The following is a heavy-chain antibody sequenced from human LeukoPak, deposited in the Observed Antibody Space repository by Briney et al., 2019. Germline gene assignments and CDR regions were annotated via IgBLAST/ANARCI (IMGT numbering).Heavy chain of an antibody. CDR1: GVSIKGGGYY. D-gene: IGHD1-26*01. CDR2: IYYTGST. CDR3: ARGYFDLNWFDP. Sequence: SETLSLTCTVSGVSIKGGGYYWSWIRQHPGKGLEWIGYIYYTGSTHYNASLKSRVTISVDTSKNQFSLKLSSVTAADTALYYCARGYFDLNWFDPWGQGTLVIVSS. J-gene: IGHJ5*02. V-gene: IGHV4-31*03.